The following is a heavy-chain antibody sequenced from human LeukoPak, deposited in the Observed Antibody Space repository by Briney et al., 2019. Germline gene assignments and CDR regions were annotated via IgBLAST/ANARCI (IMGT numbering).Heavy chain of an antibody. CDR1: GFTFSSYS. CDR2: ISSSSSYI. V-gene: IGHV3-21*01. CDR3: ARGGIAVAGRDY. J-gene: IGHJ4*02. D-gene: IGHD6-19*01. Sequence: GGSLRLSCAASGFTFSSYSMNWVRQAPGKGLEWVSSISSSSSYIYYADSVKGRFTISRDNAKNSLYLQMNSLRAEDTAVYYCARGGIAVAGRDYWGQGTLVTVSS.